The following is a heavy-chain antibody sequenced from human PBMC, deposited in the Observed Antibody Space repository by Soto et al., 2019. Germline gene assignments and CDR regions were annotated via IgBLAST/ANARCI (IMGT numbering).Heavy chain of an antibody. Sequence: QVQLVQSGAEVKNPGASVKVSCKASGYTFTSYGISWVRQAPGQGLEWMGWTSAYNDNTNDAQKLHGRVTMTTDTSTSTAYMELRSPRSDDTAVCYCVRSGQQLKHDYWGQGTLVTVSS. CDR3: VRSGQQLKHDY. CDR1: GYTFTSYG. V-gene: IGHV1-18*01. J-gene: IGHJ4*02. CDR2: TSAYNDNT. D-gene: IGHD6-13*01.